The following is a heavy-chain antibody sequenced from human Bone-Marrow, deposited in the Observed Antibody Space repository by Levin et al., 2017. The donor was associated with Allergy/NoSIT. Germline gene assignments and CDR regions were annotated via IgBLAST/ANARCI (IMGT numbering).Heavy chain of an antibody. CDR1: GGSFSGYY. CDR2: INHSGST. V-gene: IGHV4-34*01. D-gene: IGHD3-3*01. J-gene: IGHJ3*02. CDR3: ARDPYYDFWSGTFPFDI. Sequence: SETLSLTCAVYGGSFSGYYWSWIRQPPGKGLEWIGEINHSGSTNYNPSLKSRVTISVDTSKNQFSLKLSSVTAADTAVYYCARDPYYDFWSGTFPFDIWGQGTMVTVSS.